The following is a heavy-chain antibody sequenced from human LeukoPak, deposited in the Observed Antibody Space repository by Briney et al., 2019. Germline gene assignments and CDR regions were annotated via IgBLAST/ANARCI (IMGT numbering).Heavy chain of an antibody. CDR1: GFTFSSYW. D-gene: IGHD2-2*01. Sequence: GGSLRLSCAASGFTFSSYWMSWVRQAPGKGLEWVSVISGSDSSTYYADSVKGRFTISRDNSKNTLYLQMNSLRAEDTAVYYCAKVEGGYCSSTSCPGAFDIWGQGTMVTVSS. J-gene: IGHJ3*02. CDR3: AKVEGGYCSSTSCPGAFDI. V-gene: IGHV3-23*01. CDR2: ISGSDSST.